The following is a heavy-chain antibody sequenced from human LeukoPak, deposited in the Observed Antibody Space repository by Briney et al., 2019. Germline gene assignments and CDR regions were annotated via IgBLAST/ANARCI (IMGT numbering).Heavy chain of an antibody. Sequence: GGSLRLSCAGSGFTFSSYSMNWVRQAPGKGLEWVSYISSSSSIIDYADSVKGRFIISRDNAKNSLYLQMNSLRVEDTAVYFCARGVQDYYDSSGYLDYWGQGTLVTVSS. D-gene: IGHD3-22*01. J-gene: IGHJ4*02. CDR3: ARGVQDYYDSSGYLDY. V-gene: IGHV3-48*04. CDR2: ISSSSSII. CDR1: GFTFSSYS.